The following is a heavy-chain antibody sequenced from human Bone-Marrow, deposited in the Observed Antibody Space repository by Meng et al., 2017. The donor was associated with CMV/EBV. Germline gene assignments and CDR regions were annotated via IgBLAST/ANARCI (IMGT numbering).Heavy chain of an antibody. Sequence: GESLKISCAASGFTFSSYAMHWVRQAPGKGLEWVAVISYDGSNKYYADSVKGRFTISRDNSKNTLYLQMNSLRAEDTAVYYCARRRGVDYWGQGTLVTVSS. D-gene: IGHD3-3*01. CDR2: ISYDGSNK. J-gene: IGHJ4*02. CDR1: GFTFSSYA. CDR3: ARRRGVDY. V-gene: IGHV3-30-3*01.